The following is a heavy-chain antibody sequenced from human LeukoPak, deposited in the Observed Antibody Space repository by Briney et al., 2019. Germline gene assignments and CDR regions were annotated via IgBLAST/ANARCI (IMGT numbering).Heavy chain of an antibody. CDR3: ARSRPPTYSSSRSKYYFDY. Sequence: PSETLSLTCAVYGGSFSGYYWSWIRQPPGKGLEWIGEINHSGSTNYNPSLKSRVTISVDTSKNQFSLKLSSVTAADTAVYYRARSRPPTYSSSRSKYYFDYWGQGTLVSVSS. CDR2: INHSGST. V-gene: IGHV4-34*01. J-gene: IGHJ4*02. CDR1: GGSFSGYY. D-gene: IGHD6-13*01.